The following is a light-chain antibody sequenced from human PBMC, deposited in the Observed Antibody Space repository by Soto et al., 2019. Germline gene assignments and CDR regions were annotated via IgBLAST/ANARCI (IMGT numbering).Light chain of an antibody. Sequence: EIVLTQSPATLSLSPGERATLACRASQSVSSYLAWYQQKPGQAPRVVIYDASNRATGIPPRFSGSGSGTDFTLTISSLEPEDFAVYYCQQRSSRPRTFGQGTKVEIK. CDR1: QSVSSY. V-gene: IGKV3-11*01. CDR3: QQRSSRPRT. CDR2: DAS. J-gene: IGKJ1*01.